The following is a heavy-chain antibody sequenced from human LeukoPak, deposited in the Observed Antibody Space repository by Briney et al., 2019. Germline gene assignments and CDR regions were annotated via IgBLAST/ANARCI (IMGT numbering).Heavy chain of an antibody. J-gene: IGHJ3*02. CDR2: IYPGDSDT. V-gene: IGHV5-51*01. Sequence: GESLKISCKGSGYSFTSYWIGWVRQMPGKGLEWMGIIYPGDSDTRYSPSFQGQVTISADKFISTAYLQWSSLKASDTAMYYCAREKDSSGWYDLSAFDIWGQGTMVTVSS. CDR3: AREKDSSGWYDLSAFDI. D-gene: IGHD6-19*01. CDR1: GYSFTSYW.